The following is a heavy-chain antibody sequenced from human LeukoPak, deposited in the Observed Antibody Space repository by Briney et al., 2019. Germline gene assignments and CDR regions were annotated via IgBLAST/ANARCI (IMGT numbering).Heavy chain of an antibody. V-gene: IGHV4-61*10. CDR2: IYYSGST. CDR1: GGSISSGSYY. CDR3: ARSSVAVADIDY. D-gene: IGHD2-15*01. J-gene: IGHJ4*02. Sequence: PSETLSLTCTVSGGSISSGSYYWSWIRQPAGKGLEWIGYIYYSGSTNYNPSLKSRVTISVDTSKNQFSLKLSSVTAADTAVYYCARSSVAVADIDYWGQGTLVTVSS.